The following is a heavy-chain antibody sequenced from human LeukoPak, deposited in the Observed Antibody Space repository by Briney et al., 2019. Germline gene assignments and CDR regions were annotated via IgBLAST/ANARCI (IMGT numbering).Heavy chain of an antibody. CDR3: AKDGRRYYYGSGSYYLTYFDY. CDR2: ISSSSSYI. Sequence: PGGSLRLSCAASGFTFSSYSMNWVRQAPGKGLEWVSSISSSSSYIYYADSVKGRFTISRDNSKNTLYLQMNSLRAEDTAVYCCAKDGRRYYYGSGSYYLTYFDYWGQGTLVTVSS. D-gene: IGHD3-10*01. V-gene: IGHV3-21*04. J-gene: IGHJ4*02. CDR1: GFTFSSYS.